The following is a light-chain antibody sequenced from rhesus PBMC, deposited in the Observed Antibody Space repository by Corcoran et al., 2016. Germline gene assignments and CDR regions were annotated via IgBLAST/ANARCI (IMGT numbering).Light chain of an antibody. CDR3: QHGFGTPWT. V-gene: IGKV1-80*01. Sequence: DIQMTQSPSSLSASVGDTVTITCRASQDIINNLAWYQQAPVKVPKLLVYSPSTLPTGVPSRFSGSGSGTDFTLTISSLQPEEFATYYWQHGFGTPWTFGQGTKVEIK. J-gene: IGKJ1*01. CDR2: SPS. CDR1: QDIINN.